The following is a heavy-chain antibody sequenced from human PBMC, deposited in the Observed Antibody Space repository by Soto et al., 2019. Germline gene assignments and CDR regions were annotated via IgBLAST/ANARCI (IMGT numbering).Heavy chain of an antibody. J-gene: IGHJ4*02. CDR1: GFTVSSNY. CDR3: AILSN. V-gene: IGHV3-53*02. D-gene: IGHD6-6*01. Sequence: EVQLVETGGGLIQPGGSLRLSCAASGFTVSSNYMNWVRQAPGKGLEWLSIIYSDATTYYADSVKGRFTLSRDNFKNTLYLQMNILRAEDTAVYYCAILSNWGQGTLVTVSS. CDR2: IYSDATT.